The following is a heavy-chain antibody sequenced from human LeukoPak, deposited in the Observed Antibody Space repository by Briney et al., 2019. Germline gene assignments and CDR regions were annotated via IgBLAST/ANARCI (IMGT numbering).Heavy chain of an antibody. CDR3: VRGTGY. CDR1: GFTFSTYV. J-gene: IGHJ4*02. V-gene: IGHV3-64D*06. Sequence: GGFLRLSCSVSGFTFSTYVMHWVRQAPGKGLEYVSAISSNGDNTYYADSVKGRFTISRDNSKNTLYLQMSSLRADDTAVYYCVRGTGYWGQGTLVTVSS. CDR2: ISSNGDNT.